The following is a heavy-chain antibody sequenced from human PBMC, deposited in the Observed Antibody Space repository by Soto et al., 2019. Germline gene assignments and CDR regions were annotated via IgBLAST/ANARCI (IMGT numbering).Heavy chain of an antibody. V-gene: IGHV3-73*01. CDR2: IRSKANSYAP. J-gene: IGHJ6*02. Sequence: PGGSLTLSPAASGFTFSGSAMHWVRQASGEGLEWVVRIRSKANSYAPAYAASVKGRFTISRDDSKNTVYLQMNSLKTEDTAVYYCTLLGGNYYYYMDVWGQGTTVTVSS. CDR3: TLLGGNYYYYMDV. D-gene: IGHD3-10*01. CDR1: GFTFSGSA.